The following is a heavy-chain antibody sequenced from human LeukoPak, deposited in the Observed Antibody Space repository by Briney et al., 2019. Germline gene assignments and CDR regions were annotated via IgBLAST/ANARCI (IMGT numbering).Heavy chain of an antibody. CDR3: ARGVVVVAAYDY. CDR1: GGSISSYY. Sequence: SETLSLTCTVSGGSISSYYWSWIRQPPGKGLEWIGEINHSGSTNYNPSLKGRVTISVDTSKNQFSLKLSSVTAADTAVYYCARGVVVVAAYDYWGQGTLVTVSS. CDR2: INHSGST. V-gene: IGHV4-34*01. J-gene: IGHJ4*02. D-gene: IGHD2-15*01.